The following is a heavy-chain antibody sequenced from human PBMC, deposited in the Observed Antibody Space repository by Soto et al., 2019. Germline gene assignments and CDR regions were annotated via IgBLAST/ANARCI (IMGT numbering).Heavy chain of an antibody. Sequence: SETLSLTCTVSGGSISSYYWSWIRQPPGKGLEWIGYIYYSGSTNYNPSLKSRVTISVDTSKNQFSLKLSSVTAADTAVYYCARDRGVYYYGMDVWGQGTTVTVSS. CDR1: GGSISSYY. V-gene: IGHV4-59*01. J-gene: IGHJ6*02. CDR3: ARDRGVYYYGMDV. D-gene: IGHD3-16*01. CDR2: IYYSGST.